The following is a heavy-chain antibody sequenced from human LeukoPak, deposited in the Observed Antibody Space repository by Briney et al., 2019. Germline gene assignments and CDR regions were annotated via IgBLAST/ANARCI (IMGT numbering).Heavy chain of an antibody. D-gene: IGHD1-14*01. CDR3: AKDSKRYPLDYYMYV. Sequence: GGSLRLSCAASGLTLTNYAMIWVRHAPGKGLEWVSPISASGGTTTYADSVKGRFTISGDNPKNTLYLQMSSLSAEDTAIYYCAKDSKRYPLDYYMYVWGKGTTVTVSS. CDR1: GLTLTNYA. J-gene: IGHJ6*03. V-gene: IGHV3-23*01. CDR2: ISASGGTT.